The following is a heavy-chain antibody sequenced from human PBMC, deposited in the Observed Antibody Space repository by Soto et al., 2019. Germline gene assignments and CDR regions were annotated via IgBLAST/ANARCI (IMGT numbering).Heavy chain of an antibody. V-gene: IGHV4-31*03. CDR3: VRALRHTAMVYPWLDP. Sequence: PSETLSLTCTVSGASVSTGAYYWGWVRQRPGRGLEWIGYAYESGYTYYNMSLKSRLTISLDRSNNQFSLGLTSVTAADTAVYYCVRALRHTAMVYPWLDPWGEGTMVTVYS. D-gene: IGHD5-18*01. J-gene: IGHJ5*02. CDR1: GASVSTGAYY. CDR2: AYESGYT.